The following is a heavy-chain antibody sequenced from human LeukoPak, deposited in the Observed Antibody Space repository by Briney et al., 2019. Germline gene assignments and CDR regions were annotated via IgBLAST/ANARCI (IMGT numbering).Heavy chain of an antibody. J-gene: IGHJ5*02. V-gene: IGHV3-64D*06. CDR3: VKSRDYDILTGYLNWFDP. CDR1: GFTFSSYA. Sequence: GGSLRLSCSASGFTFSSYAMHWVRQAPGKGLEYVSAISSNGGSTYYADSVKGRFTISRDNSKNTLYLQMSSLRAEDTAVYYCVKSRDYDILTGYLNWFDPWGQGTLVSVSS. D-gene: IGHD3-9*01. CDR2: ISSNGGST.